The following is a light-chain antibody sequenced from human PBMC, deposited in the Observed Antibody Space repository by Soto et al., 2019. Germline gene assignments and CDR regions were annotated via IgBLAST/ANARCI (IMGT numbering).Light chain of an antibody. CDR2: EVS. CDR3: SSYAGNNKMV. CDR1: SSDVGGYKF. Sequence: QSALTQPPSASRSPGQSVTISCTGTSSDVGGYKFVSWYQQHPGKAPKFLIYEVSKRPSGVPDRFSGSKSGNTASLTVSGLQAEDEADYYCSSYAGNNKMVFGGGTKLTVL. J-gene: IGLJ2*01. V-gene: IGLV2-8*02.